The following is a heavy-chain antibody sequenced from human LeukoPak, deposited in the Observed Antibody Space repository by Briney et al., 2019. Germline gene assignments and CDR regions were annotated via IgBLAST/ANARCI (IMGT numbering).Heavy chain of an antibody. Sequence: GGSLRLSWAASGFTLSGYAMSWVRQPPGKGLEWVSAIRGSGGSTYYADSVKGRFTISRDNSKNTLYLQMNSLRAEDTAVYYCAKDIGAFSPVYSYGYVYWGQGTLVTVSS. CDR2: IRGSGGST. CDR1: GFTLSGYA. J-gene: IGHJ4*02. V-gene: IGHV3-23*01. D-gene: IGHD5-18*01. CDR3: AKDIGAFSPVYSYGYVY.